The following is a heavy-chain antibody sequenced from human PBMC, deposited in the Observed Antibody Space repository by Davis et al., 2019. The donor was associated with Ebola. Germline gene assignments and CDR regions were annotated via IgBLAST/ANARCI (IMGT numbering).Heavy chain of an antibody. CDR1: GNTFTGYW. CDR2: IYTGDSDT. J-gene: IGHJ3*01. D-gene: IGHD1-20*01. CDR3: ASLRRTITGMDDGFDV. Sequence: GESLKISCRGSGNTFTGYWINWVRQMPGKGLEWMGIIYTGDSDTRYSPSFRGQVTISADKSTRTAYLQWGRLKASDTAMYYCASLRRTITGMDDGFDVWGQGTMVTVSS. V-gene: IGHV5-51*01.